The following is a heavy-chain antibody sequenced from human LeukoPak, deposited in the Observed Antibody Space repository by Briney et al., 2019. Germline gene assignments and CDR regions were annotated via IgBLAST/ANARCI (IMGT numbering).Heavy chain of an antibody. J-gene: IGHJ4*02. CDR2: ISGSGGST. V-gene: IGHV3-23*01. CDR1: GFTFSSYA. CDR3: AKDFAVTGYDILTGYYEGEGYFDY. Sequence: GGSLRLSCAASGFTFSSYAMSWVRQAPGKGLEWVPAISGSGGSTYYADSVKGRFTISRDNSKNTLYLQMNSLRAEDTAVYYCAKDFAVTGYDILTGYYEGEGYFDYWGQGTLVTVSS. D-gene: IGHD3-9*01.